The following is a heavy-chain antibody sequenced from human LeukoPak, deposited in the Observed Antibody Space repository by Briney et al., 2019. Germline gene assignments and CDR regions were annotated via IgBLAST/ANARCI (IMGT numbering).Heavy chain of an antibody. D-gene: IGHD1-26*01. CDR3: ARVGSQGFDY. CDR1: GGSISSSSYY. CDR2: IYYSGST. V-gene: IGHV4-39*07. J-gene: IGHJ4*02. Sequence: SETLSLTCTVSGGSISSSSYYWGWIRQPPGKGLEWIGSIYYSGSTYYNPSLKSRVTISVDTSKNQFSLKLSSVTAADTAVYYCARVGSQGFDYWGQGTLVTVSS.